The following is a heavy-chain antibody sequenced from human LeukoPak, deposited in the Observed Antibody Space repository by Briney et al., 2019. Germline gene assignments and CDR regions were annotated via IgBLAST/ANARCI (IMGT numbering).Heavy chain of an antibody. CDR1: GFTFSSYW. D-gene: IGHD1-26*01. Sequence: RGSLRLSCAASGFTFSSYWMAWVRQAPGKVLEWVANIRQDGGEIYYVDSVKGRFILSRDNAKNSLYLEMNSLRDEDTAVYYCARDKIVGATNFDSWGQGTLVTVSS. J-gene: IGHJ4*02. CDR3: ARDKIVGATNFDS. V-gene: IGHV3-7*01. CDR2: IRQDGGEI.